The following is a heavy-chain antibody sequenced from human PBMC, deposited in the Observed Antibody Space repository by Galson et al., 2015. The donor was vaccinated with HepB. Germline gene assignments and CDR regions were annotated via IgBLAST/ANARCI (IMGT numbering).Heavy chain of an antibody. J-gene: IGHJ4*02. Sequence: SVKVSCKASGYIFTGYYMHWVRQAPGQGLEWMGWINTNTGNPTYAQGFTGRFVFSLDTSVSTAYLQISSLKAEDTAVYYCARGEGSGYYYVGYWGQGTLVTVSS. CDR1: GYIFTGYY. CDR2: INTNTGNP. D-gene: IGHD3-22*01. V-gene: IGHV7-4-1*02. CDR3: ARGEGSGYYYVGY.